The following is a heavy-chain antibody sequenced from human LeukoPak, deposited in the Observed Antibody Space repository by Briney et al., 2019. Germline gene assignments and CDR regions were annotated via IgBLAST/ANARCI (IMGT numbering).Heavy chain of an antibody. CDR2: IKEDGSEK. D-gene: IGHD1-26*01. Sequence: PGGSLRLSCAASGFTFSSYWMSWVRQAPGKGLEWVANIKEDGSEKYYVDSVKGRFTISRDNAKNSLYLQMNSLRAEDTAVYYCARDGKGSHASHYYYYYMDVWGKGTTVTVSS. CDR1: GFTFSSYW. V-gene: IGHV3-7*01. CDR3: ARDGKGSHASHYYYYYMDV. J-gene: IGHJ6*03.